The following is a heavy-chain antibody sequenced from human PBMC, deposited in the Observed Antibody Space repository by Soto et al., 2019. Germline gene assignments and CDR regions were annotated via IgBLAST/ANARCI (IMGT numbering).Heavy chain of an antibody. J-gene: IGHJ4*02. CDR1: GGSTSSDNY. CDR2: IYYSGNT. CDR3: AREGGESSDGLYYFDS. D-gene: IGHD3-16*01. V-gene: IGHV4-30-4*01. Sequence: SETLSLTCTVSGGSTSSDNYWSWIRQPPGRGLEWIGHIYYSGNTDYNPSLKSRLAISIDTSKNQFSLKLSSVTAADTAVYFCAREGGESSDGLYYFDSWGQGSLVTVSS.